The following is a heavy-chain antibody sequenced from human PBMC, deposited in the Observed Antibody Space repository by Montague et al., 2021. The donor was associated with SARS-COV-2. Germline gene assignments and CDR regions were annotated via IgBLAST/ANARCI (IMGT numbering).Heavy chain of an antibody. CDR2: VEQDGSES. CDR3: ARDHYGSEDY. CDR1: GFSLSSRG. D-gene: IGHD3-10*01. V-gene: IGHV3-7*01. J-gene: IGHJ4*02. Sequence: SLRLSCAASGFSLSSRGMSWVRQVPGKGLEWVATVEQDGSESHYVDSVKGRFTISRDNAKSSAYLQMSSLRVEDTAVYFCARDHYGSEDYWGQGILVTVSS.